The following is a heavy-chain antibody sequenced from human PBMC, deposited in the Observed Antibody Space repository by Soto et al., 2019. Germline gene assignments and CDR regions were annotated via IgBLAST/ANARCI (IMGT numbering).Heavy chain of an antibody. CDR1: GYTFTNHA. V-gene: IGHV1-3*04. CDR2: IFTSNGNT. D-gene: IGHD1-26*01. J-gene: IGHJ4*02. Sequence: GASVKVSCKASGYTFTNHAIHWVRQAAGQGPEWMGWIFTSNGNTRYSQKFQGRVTITRDTSASTAYMELSSLRSEDTAVYYCARVFSLHTPKISYPLDYWGQGTLVTVSS. CDR3: ARVFSLHTPKISYPLDY.